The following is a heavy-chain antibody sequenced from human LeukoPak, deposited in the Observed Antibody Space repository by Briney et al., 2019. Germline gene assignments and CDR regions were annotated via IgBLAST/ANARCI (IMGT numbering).Heavy chain of an antibody. CDR3: AELGITMIRGV. CDR2: ISYDGSNK. J-gene: IGHJ6*04. D-gene: IGHD3-22*01. V-gene: IGHV3-30*04. CDR1: GFTFSSYA. Sequence: GGSLRLSCAASGFTFSSYAMHWVRQAPGKGLEWVAVISYDGSNKYYADSVKGRFTISRDNSKNTLYLQMNSLRAEDTAVYYCAELGITMIRGVWGKGTTVTISS.